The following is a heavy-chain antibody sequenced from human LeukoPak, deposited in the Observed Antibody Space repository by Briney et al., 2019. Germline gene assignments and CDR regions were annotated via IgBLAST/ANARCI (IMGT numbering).Heavy chain of an antibody. V-gene: IGHV4-59*12. CDR1: GGSISSYH. CDR2: NYYSGST. J-gene: IGHJ4*02. Sequence: PSETLSLTCSVSGGSISSYHWSWIRQPPGKGLEWIGDNYYSGSTNYNPSLKSRVTMSVDTSKNQFSLKLSSVTAADTAVYFCARGPYCGGDCYFAYWGQGTLVTVSS. D-gene: IGHD2-21*02. CDR3: ARGPYCGGDCYFAY.